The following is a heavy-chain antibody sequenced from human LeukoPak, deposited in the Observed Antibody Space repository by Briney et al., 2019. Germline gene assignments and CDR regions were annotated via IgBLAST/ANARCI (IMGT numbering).Heavy chain of an antibody. D-gene: IGHD4-17*01. CDR3: ARDRVTVTTGWFDP. CDR2: IYHSGST. Sequence: RSETLSLTCAVSGYSISSGYYWGWIRQPPGKGLEWIGSIYHSGSTYYNPSLKSRVTISVDTSKNQFSLKLSSVTAADTAVYYCARDRVTVTTGWFDPWGQGTLVTVSS. V-gene: IGHV4-38-2*02. J-gene: IGHJ5*02. CDR1: GYSISSGYY.